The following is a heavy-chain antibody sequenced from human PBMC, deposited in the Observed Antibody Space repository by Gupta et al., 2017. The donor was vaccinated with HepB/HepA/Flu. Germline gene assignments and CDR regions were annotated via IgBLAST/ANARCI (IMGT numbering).Heavy chain of an antibody. J-gene: IGHJ4*02. Sequence: QVQLVESGGGVVQPGRSLRLSCAASGFTFSSHAMHWVRQAPGKGLEWVAVISYDGTNEFYADSVNGRITISRENSKNTLYLQMKSVGAEETAVYYCTRGGGGITTNSFNQGGQGTLVTVSS. CDR3: TRGGGGITTNSFNQ. V-gene: IGHV3-30*04. CDR2: ISYDGTNE. D-gene: IGHD3-22*01. CDR1: GFTFSSHA.